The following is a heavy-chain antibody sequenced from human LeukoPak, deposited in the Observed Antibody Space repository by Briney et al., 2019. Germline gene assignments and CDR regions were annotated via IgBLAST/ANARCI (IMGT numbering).Heavy chain of an antibody. D-gene: IGHD2-15*01. V-gene: IGHV3-48*01. J-gene: IGHJ6*03. Sequence: GGSLRLSCAASGFTFSSYSMNWVRQAPGKGLEWVSYISSSSSTIYYADSVKGRFTISRDNAKNTLYLQMNSLRAEDTAVYYCARVLRYCSGGSCRGYYYYMDVWGKGTTVTVSS. CDR3: ARVLRYCSGGSCRGYYYYMDV. CDR2: ISSSSSTI. CDR1: GFTFSSYS.